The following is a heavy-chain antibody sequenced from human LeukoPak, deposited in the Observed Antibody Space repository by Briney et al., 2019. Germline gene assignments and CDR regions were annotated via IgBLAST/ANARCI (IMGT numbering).Heavy chain of an antibody. J-gene: IGHJ4*02. V-gene: IGHV3-21*01. D-gene: IGHD6-13*01. Sequence: GGSLRLSCAASGFTFSSYNMNWVRQAPGKGLEWVSSISSSSSYIYYADSVKGRITISRDNAKNSLYLQMNSLRAEDTAVYYCARDRRAAAAGLFDCWGQGTLVTVSS. CDR1: GFTFSSYN. CDR2: ISSSSSYI. CDR3: ARDRRAAAAGLFDC.